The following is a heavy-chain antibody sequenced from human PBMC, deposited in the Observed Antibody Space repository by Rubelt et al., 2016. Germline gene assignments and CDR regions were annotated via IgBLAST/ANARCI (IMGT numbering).Heavy chain of an antibody. CDR1: GGSISSGTYY. Sequence: QLQLQESGPGLVKPSETLSLTCSVSGGSISSGTYYWGWIRQPPGKGLEWIGSIYYSGTTYYNPSLKSRVTISVDTSKNQFSLRLSSVTAADTAAYDCARGLQDCSGGSCMYYFDYWGQGTLVTVSS. J-gene: IGHJ4*02. CDR2: IYYSGTT. D-gene: IGHD2-15*01. V-gene: IGHV4-39*07. CDR3: ARGLQDCSGGSCMYYFDY.